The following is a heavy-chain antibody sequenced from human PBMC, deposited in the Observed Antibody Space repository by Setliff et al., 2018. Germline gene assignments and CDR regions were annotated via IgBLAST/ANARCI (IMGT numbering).Heavy chain of an antibody. V-gene: IGHV4-38-2*02. Sequence: PSETLSLTCTVSGYSISSGYYWGWIRQPPGKGLEWIGSIYYSGSTYYNPSLKSRVTISVDTSKNQFSLKLSSVTAADTAVYYCARDRTRFTMVRGVIITRAFDYWGQGTLVTVSS. CDR2: IYYSGST. CDR1: GYSISSGYY. D-gene: IGHD3-10*01. CDR3: ARDRTRFTMVRGVIITRAFDY. J-gene: IGHJ4*02.